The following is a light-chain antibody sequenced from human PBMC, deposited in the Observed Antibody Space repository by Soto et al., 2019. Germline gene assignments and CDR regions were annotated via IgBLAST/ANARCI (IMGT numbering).Light chain of an antibody. J-gene: IGKJ2*01. Sequence: EIVLTQSPATLSLSPGERVTLSCMASHSVSSYLAWYQQNLGQAPRLLIYYASNRATGIPARFSGSGSRTDFTLTISSLEPEAFAVYYGQQRSSWPPTFGQGTKLEI. V-gene: IGKV3-11*01. CDR3: QQRSSWPPT. CDR2: YAS. CDR1: HSVSSY.